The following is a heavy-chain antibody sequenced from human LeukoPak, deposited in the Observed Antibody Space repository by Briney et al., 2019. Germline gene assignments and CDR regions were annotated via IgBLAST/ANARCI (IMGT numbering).Heavy chain of an antibody. J-gene: IGHJ4*02. Sequence: ASVKLSCKASGYTFTGYYMHWVRQAPGQGLEWMGWINPNSGGTNYAQKFQGRVTMTRDTSISTAYMELSRLRSDDTAVYYCASGSSSWYLYFDYWGQGTLVTVSS. CDR2: INPNSGGT. V-gene: IGHV1-2*02. CDR1: GYTFTGYY. D-gene: IGHD6-13*01. CDR3: ASGSSSWYLYFDY.